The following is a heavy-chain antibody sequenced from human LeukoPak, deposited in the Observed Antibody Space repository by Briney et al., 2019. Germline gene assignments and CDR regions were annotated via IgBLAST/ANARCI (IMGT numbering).Heavy chain of an antibody. CDR3: ARVPVVPAANMRHYYYYGMDV. D-gene: IGHD2-2*01. Sequence: SETLSLTCAVYGGSFSGYYWSWIRQPPGKGLEWIGEINHSGSTNYNPSLKSRVTISVDTSKNQFSLKLSSVTAADTAVYYCARVPVVPAANMRHYYYYGMDVWGQGTTVTVSS. CDR1: GGSFSGYY. J-gene: IGHJ6*02. V-gene: IGHV4-34*01. CDR2: INHSGST.